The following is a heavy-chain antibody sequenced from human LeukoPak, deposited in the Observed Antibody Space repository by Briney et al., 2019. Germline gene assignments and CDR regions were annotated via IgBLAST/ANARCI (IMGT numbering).Heavy chain of an antibody. CDR2: IYHSGST. D-gene: IGHD3-10*01. J-gene: IGHJ5*01. CDR3: ARALRSYYGSGSYSQNWFDS. V-gene: IGHV4-4*02. CDR1: GGSISSSNW. Sequence: SETLSLTCVVSGGSISSSNWWSWVRQPPGKGLEWIGEIYHSGSTNYNPSLKSRVTISVDKSKNQFSLKLSSVTAADTAVYYCARALRSYYGSGSYSQNWFDSWGQGTLVTVSS.